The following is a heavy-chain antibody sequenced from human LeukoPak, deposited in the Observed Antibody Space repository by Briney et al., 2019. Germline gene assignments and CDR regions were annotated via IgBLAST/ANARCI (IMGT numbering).Heavy chain of an antibody. J-gene: IGHJ6*03. Sequence: ASVKVPCKASGYTFTGSYMHWVRQAPGQGLEWMGWINPNSGGTNYAQKFQGRVTMTRDTSISTAYMELSRLRSDDTAVYYCARAGYSYGSTYYYYYYYMDVWGKGTTVTVSS. V-gene: IGHV1-2*02. D-gene: IGHD5-18*01. CDR1: GYTFTGSY. CDR3: ARAGYSYGSTYYYYYYYMDV. CDR2: INPNSGGT.